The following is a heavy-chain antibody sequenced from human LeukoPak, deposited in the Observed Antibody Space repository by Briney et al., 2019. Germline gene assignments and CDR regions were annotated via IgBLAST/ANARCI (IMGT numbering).Heavy chain of an antibody. CDR2: ISRSGSTI. Sequence: GGSLRLSCAASGFTFSSYNMNWVRRAPGKGLEWVSYISRSGSTIKFADSAKGRFTISRDNAKNSLYLQMSSLRAEDTAVYYCARDASRYCGGGNCYSGLLGYFDYWGQGTLVTVSS. CDR1: GFTFSSYN. J-gene: IGHJ4*02. V-gene: IGHV3-48*01. D-gene: IGHD2-15*01. CDR3: ARDASRYCGGGNCYSGLLGYFDY.